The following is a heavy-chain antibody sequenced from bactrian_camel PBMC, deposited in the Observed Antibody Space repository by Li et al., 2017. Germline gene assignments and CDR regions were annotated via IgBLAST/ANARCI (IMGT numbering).Heavy chain of an antibody. Sequence: HVQLVESGGGLVQPGGSLRLSCAASTDIYVSSTCMGWFRQAAGKEREGVAAIDADGTTSYADSVKGRFTISEDNAKNTLYLQMNSLVPEDTAMYYC. CDR1: TDIYVSST. V-gene: IGHV3S53*01. CDR2: IDADGTT.